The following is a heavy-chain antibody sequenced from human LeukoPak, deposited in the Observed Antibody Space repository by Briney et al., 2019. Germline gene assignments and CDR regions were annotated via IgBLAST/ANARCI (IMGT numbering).Heavy chain of an antibody. CDR3: AKGRRDGYNYPLFDS. CDR1: GFTFRNSA. V-gene: IGHV3-23*01. J-gene: IGHJ4*02. D-gene: IGHD5-24*01. Sequence: GGSLRLSCAASGFTFRNSARSWVRQAPGKGLEWVSNIIGNSVSTYYADFVKGRFTISRDNSNNTLFLQMNSLSADDTAIYFCAKGRRDGYNYPLFDSWGQGAWVIVSS. CDR2: IIGNSVST.